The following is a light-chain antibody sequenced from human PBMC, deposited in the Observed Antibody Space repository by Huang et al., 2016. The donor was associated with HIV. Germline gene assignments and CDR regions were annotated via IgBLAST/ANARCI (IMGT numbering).Light chain of an antibody. J-gene: IGKJ3*01. CDR3: QQYYSSPFT. CDR1: PSILYSSTDKGY. Sequence: DIVMTQSPDSLAVSLGERATINCKSSPSILYSSTDKGYLAWYHQKPGQPPKLLMSGASTRESGVPDRFSGSGSGTDFTLTISSLQAEDVAVYYCQQYYSSPFTFGPGTKVDIK. V-gene: IGKV4-1*01. CDR2: GAS.